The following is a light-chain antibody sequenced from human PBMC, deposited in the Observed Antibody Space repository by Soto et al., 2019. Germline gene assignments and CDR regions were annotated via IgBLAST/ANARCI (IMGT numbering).Light chain of an antibody. CDR2: GAS. CDR1: QSVSSN. CDR3: QQYNNWPPWT. V-gene: IGKV3-15*01. Sequence: ELVLTQCPATLAVAPGERSTLSCRASQSVSSNLAWYQQKPGQAPRLLIYGASTRATGIPARFSGSGSGTEFTLTISSLQSEDFAVYYCQQYNNWPPWTFGQGTKVDIK. J-gene: IGKJ1*01.